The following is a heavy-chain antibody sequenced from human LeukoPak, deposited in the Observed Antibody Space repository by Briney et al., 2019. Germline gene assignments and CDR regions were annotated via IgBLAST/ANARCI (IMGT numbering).Heavy chain of an antibody. Sequence: PSETLSLTCTVYGGSFSGYYWSWICQPPGKGLEWIGEINHSGSTNYNPSLKSRVTISVDTSKNQFSLKLSSVTAADTAVYYCARDNKMEWFLHFPYYYYGMDVWGQGTTVTVSS. D-gene: IGHD3-3*01. J-gene: IGHJ6*02. CDR1: GGSFSGYY. V-gene: IGHV4-34*01. CDR3: ARDNKMEWFLHFPYYYYGMDV. CDR2: INHSGST.